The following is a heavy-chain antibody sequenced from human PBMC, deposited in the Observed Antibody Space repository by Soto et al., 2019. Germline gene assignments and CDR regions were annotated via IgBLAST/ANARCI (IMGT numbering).Heavy chain of an antibody. CDR1: GFTFSSYA. CDR3: ARAGCDGGSCYTLVGLRYGMDV. CDR2: ISYDGSNK. J-gene: IGHJ6*02. Sequence: QVQLVESGGGVVQPGRSLRLSCAASGFTFSSYAMHWVRQAPGKGLEWVAVISYDGSNKDYADSVKGRFTISRDNSKNTLYLQMNSLRAEDTAVYYCARAGCDGGSCYTLVGLRYGMDVWGQGTTVTVSS. D-gene: IGHD2-15*01. V-gene: IGHV3-30-3*01.